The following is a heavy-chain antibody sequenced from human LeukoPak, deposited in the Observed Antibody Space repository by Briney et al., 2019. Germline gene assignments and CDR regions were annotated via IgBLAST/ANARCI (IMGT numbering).Heavy chain of an antibody. CDR3: ARGGFGYSSYWFDP. D-gene: IGHD4-11*01. Sequence: ASVKVSCKASGGTFSSYAISWVRQAPGQGLKWMGGIIPIFGTANYAQKFQGRVTITADESTSTAYMELSSLRSEDTAVYYCARGGFGYSSYWFDPWGQGTLVTVSS. CDR1: GGTFSSYA. CDR2: IIPIFGTA. J-gene: IGHJ5*02. V-gene: IGHV1-69*13.